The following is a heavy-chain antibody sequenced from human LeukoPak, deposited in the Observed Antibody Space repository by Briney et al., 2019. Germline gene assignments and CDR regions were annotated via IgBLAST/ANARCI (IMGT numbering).Heavy chain of an antibody. J-gene: IGHJ4*02. CDR3: ARGYCSSTSCYGPFDY. D-gene: IGHD2-2*01. CDR1: GGTFSSYA. CDR2: INAGNGNT. V-gene: IGHV1-3*01. Sequence: GASVKVSCKASGGTFSSYAISWVRQAPGQRLEWMGWINAGNGNTKYSQKFQGRVTITRDTSASTAYMELSSLRSEDTAVYYCARGYCSSTSCYGPFDYWGQGTLVTVSS.